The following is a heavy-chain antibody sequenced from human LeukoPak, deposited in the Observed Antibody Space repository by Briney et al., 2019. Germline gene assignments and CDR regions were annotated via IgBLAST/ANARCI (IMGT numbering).Heavy chain of an antibody. Sequence: SETLSLTCTVSGGSISSYYWSWIRQPPGKGLEWIGYIYYSGSTNYNPSLKSRVTISVDTSKNQFSLKLSSVTAADTAVYYCARVDYYDNSGYFLFDYWGQGTLVTVSS. CDR1: GGSISSYY. CDR3: ARVDYYDNSGYFLFDY. CDR2: IYYSGST. V-gene: IGHV4-59*01. D-gene: IGHD3-22*01. J-gene: IGHJ4*02.